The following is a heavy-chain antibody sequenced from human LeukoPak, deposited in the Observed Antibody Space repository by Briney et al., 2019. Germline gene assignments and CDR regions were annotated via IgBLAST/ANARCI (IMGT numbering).Heavy chain of an antibody. J-gene: IGHJ3*02. CDR3: AKAIGIAVADDAFDI. V-gene: IGHV3-9*03. Sequence: GGSLRLSCAASGFTFDDYAMHWVRQAPGKGLEWVSGISWNSGSIGYADSVKGRFTISRDNAKNSLYLQMNSLRAEDMALYYCAKAIGIAVADDAFDIWGQGTMVTVSS. CDR2: ISWNSGSI. D-gene: IGHD6-19*01. CDR1: GFTFDDYA.